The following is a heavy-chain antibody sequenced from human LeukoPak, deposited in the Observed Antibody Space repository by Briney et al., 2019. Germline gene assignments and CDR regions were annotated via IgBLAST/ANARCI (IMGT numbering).Heavy chain of an antibody. Sequence: ASVKVSCKASGYTFTSYDINWVRQATGHGLEWMGWMNPNSGNTGYAQKFQGRVTMTRNTSISTAYMELSSLRSEDTAVYYCARAYYGSGSYYTDYWGQGTLVTVSS. CDR3: ARAYYGSGSYYTDY. V-gene: IGHV1-8*01. CDR2: MNPNSGNT. D-gene: IGHD3-10*01. J-gene: IGHJ4*02. CDR1: GYTFTSYD.